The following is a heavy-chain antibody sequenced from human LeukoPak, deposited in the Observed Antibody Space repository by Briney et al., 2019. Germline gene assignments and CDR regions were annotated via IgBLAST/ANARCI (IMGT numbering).Heavy chain of an antibody. J-gene: IGHJ6*02. CDR1: GFAFSSYS. CDR3: ARGGPLGYCSGGSCLPYYYGMDV. D-gene: IGHD2-15*01. Sequence: GGSLRLSCAASGFAFSSYSMTWVRQAPGKGQEWVSYISSSSSTIYYADSVKGRFTISRDNAKNSLYLQMNSLGDEDTAVYYCARGGPLGYCSGGSCLPYYYGMDVWGQGTTVTVSS. CDR2: ISSSSSTI. V-gene: IGHV3-48*02.